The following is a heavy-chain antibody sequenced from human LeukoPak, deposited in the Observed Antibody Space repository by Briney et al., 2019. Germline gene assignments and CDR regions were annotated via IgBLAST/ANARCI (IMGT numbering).Heavy chain of an antibody. Sequence: SETLSLTCTVSGGSLSSYYWSWIRQPPGKGLEWIGYIYYSGSTNYNPSLKSRVTISVDTSKNQFSLKLSSVTAADTAVYYCARSLWFGELSWFDPWGQGTLVTVSS. CDR2: IYYSGST. CDR3: ARSLWFGELSWFDP. D-gene: IGHD3-10*01. J-gene: IGHJ5*02. CDR1: GGSLSSYY. V-gene: IGHV4-59*01.